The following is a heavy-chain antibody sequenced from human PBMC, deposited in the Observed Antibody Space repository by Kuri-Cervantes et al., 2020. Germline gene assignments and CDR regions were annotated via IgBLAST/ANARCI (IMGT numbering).Heavy chain of an antibody. V-gene: IGHV4-4*02. CDR1: GGSIRSSNW. CDR2: INHSGST. J-gene: IGHJ4*02. D-gene: IGHD4-23*01. Sequence: GSLRLSCAVSGGSIRSSNWWSWVRQPPGKGLEWIGEINHSGSTNYNPSLKSRVTISVDTSKNQFSLKLSSVTAADTAVYYCARGRAKARGGYGGNSDQGYYFDYWGQGTLVTVSS. CDR3: ARGRAKARGGYGGNSDQGYYFDY.